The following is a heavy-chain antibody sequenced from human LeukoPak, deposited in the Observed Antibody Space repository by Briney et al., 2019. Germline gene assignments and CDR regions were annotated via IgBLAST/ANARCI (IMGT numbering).Heavy chain of an antibody. J-gene: IGHJ4*02. CDR3: ARGLWNDY. Sequence: SETLSLTCAVSGGSISSGNWWSWVRQPPGKGLEWIGEINHSGSTNYNPSLKSRVTISADTSKNQFSLKLSSVTAADTAVYHCARGLWNDYWGQGTLVTVSS. CDR2: INHSGST. V-gene: IGHV4-4*02. CDR1: GGSISSGNW. D-gene: IGHD3-10*01.